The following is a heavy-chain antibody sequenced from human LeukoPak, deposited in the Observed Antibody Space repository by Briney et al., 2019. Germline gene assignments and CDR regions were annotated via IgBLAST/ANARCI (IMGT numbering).Heavy chain of an antibody. CDR1: VASVTDYY. Sequence: PETLSLTSTVSVASVTDYYWSWIPQSPGKGLEWISYIHHSGNSDYNPSLRSRVTTSLDTSKNQFSLNLISVTAADTAVYYCTRGHWCLQSWSQGTLVTVSS. J-gene: IGHJ5*02. V-gene: IGHV4-59*02. CDR3: TRGHWCLQS. CDR2: IHHSGNS. D-gene: IGHD2-8*02.